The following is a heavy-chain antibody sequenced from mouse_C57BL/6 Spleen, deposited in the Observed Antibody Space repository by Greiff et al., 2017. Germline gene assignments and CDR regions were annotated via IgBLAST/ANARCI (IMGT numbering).Heavy chain of an antibody. J-gene: IGHJ4*01. Sequence: QVQLQQPGAELVKPGASVKLSCKASGYTFTSYWMHWVKQRPGQGLEWIGMIHPNSGSTNYNEKFKSKATLTVDKSSSTAYMQLSSLTSEDSAVYYCARDDYDEGYYAMDYWGQGTSVTVSS. V-gene: IGHV1-64*01. D-gene: IGHD2-4*01. CDR2: IHPNSGST. CDR3: ARDDYDEGYYAMDY. CDR1: GYTFTSYW.